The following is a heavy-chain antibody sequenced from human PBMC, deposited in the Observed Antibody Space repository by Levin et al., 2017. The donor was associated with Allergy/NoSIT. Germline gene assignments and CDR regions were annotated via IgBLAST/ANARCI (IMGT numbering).Heavy chain of an antibody. CDR2: ISYDGHVN. D-gene: IGHD5-24*01. CDR1: GFGFGDYG. J-gene: IGHJ4*01. V-gene: IGHV3-30*18. Sequence: PGASVKVSCAASGFGFGDYGMHWVRQAPGKGLEWVAVISYDGHVNYVDSVKGRFTISRDNSKKTLYLQMNSLRAEDTAVYYCAKERAATTHFDNWGHGTLVTVSS. CDR3: AKERAATTHFDN.